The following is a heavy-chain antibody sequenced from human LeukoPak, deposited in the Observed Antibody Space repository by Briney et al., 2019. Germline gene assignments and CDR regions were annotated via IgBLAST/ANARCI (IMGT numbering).Heavy chain of an antibody. Sequence: GGSLRLSCAASGFTFSTYSMTWVRQAPGKGLEWVSSISYSSYHIYYADSMKGRFTVSRDNAKNSLYLQMNSLRAEDTAVYYCARDGLGFDIWGQGTMVTVSS. CDR3: ARDGLGFDI. V-gene: IGHV3-21*01. J-gene: IGHJ3*02. CDR2: ISYSSYHI. CDR1: GFTFSTYS.